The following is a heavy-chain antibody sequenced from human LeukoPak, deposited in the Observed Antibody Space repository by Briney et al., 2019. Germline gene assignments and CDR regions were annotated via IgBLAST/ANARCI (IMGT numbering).Heavy chain of an antibody. CDR1: GFTFSNAW. D-gene: IGHD2-2*01. CDR2: IKSKTDGGTT. V-gene: IGHV3-15*01. J-gene: IGHJ5*02. Sequence: GGSLRLSCAASGFTFSNAWMSWVRQAPGKGLEWVGRIKSKTDGGTTDYAAPVNGRFTISRDASKNTLYLQMNSLKTEDTAVYYCTTAPSSTSWFDPWGQGTLVTVSS. CDR3: TTAPSSTSWFDP.